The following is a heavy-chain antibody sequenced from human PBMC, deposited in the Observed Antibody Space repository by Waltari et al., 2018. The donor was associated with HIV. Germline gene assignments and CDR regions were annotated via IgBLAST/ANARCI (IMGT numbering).Heavy chain of an antibody. V-gene: IGHV3-7*01. Sequence: EVQLVESGGGLVQPGGSLRLSWAASGFTFGSYWMGWVGQAPGKGLEWVANRKQDGSEKYYVDSVKGRFTISRDNAKNSLYLQMNSLRAEDTAVYYCARDRIAAAGYFDYWGQGTLVTVSS. CDR3: ARDRIAAAGYFDY. D-gene: IGHD6-13*01. CDR2: RKQDGSEK. CDR1: GFTFGSYW. J-gene: IGHJ4*02.